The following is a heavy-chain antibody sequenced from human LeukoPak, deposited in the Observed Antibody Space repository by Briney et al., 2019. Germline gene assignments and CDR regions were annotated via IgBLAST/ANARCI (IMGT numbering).Heavy chain of an antibody. V-gene: IGHV4-39*01. CDR2: IYYSGST. CDR3: ARQGQTRASIAARLDAEHWFDP. D-gene: IGHD6-6*01. CDR1: GGSISSYY. J-gene: IGHJ5*02. Sequence: PSETLSLTCTVSGGSISSYYWGWIRQPPGKGLEWIGSIYYSGSTYYNPSLKSRVTISVDTSKNQFSLKLSSVTAADTAVYYCARQGQTRASIAARLDAEHWFDPWGQGTLVTVSS.